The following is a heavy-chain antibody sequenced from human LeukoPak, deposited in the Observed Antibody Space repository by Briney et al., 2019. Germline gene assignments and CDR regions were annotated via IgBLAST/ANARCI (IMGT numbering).Heavy chain of an antibody. D-gene: IGHD6-13*01. J-gene: IGHJ4*02. CDR1: GYTFTSYA. Sequence: ASVKASCKASGYTFTSYAMNWVRQAPGQGLEWMGWINTNTGNPTYAQGFTGRFVFSLDTSVSTAYLQISSLKAEDTAVYYCARTYLPGIAAAGTFGYWGQGTLVTVSS. CDR2: INTNTGNP. V-gene: IGHV7-4-1*02. CDR3: ARTYLPGIAAAGTFGY.